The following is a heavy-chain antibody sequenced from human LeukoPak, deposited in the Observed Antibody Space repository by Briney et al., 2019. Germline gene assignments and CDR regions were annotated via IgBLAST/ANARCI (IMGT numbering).Heavy chain of an antibody. CDR2: INHSGST. Sequence: PSETLSLTCAVYGGSLSGYYWSWIRQPPGKGLEWIGEINHSGSTNYNPSLKSRVTISVDTSKNQFSLKLSSVTAADTAVYYCARVGLSQVRGVLDYWGQGTLVTVSS. V-gene: IGHV4-34*01. J-gene: IGHJ4*02. CDR1: GGSLSGYY. D-gene: IGHD3-10*01. CDR3: ARVGLSQVRGVLDY.